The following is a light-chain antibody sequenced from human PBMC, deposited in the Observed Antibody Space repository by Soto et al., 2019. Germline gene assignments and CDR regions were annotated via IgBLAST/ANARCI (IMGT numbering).Light chain of an antibody. Sequence: HLVLTQSPSASASLGASVKLTCTLSSGHNNYAIAWHQQQPEKGPRYLMKPNSDGSHSKGDGIPDRFSGSSSGAERHLTISSLQSEDEADYYCQTWGTAIHDVVFGGGTKVTVL. J-gene: IGLJ2*01. CDR3: QTWGTAIHDVV. V-gene: IGLV4-69*01. CDR2: PNSDGSH. CDR1: SGHNNYA.